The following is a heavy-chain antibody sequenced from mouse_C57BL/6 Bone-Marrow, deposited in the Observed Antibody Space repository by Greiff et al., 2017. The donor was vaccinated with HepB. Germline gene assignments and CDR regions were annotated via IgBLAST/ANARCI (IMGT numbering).Heavy chain of an antibody. V-gene: IGHV6-6*01. CDR2: IRNKANNHAT. CDR3: TRDTTVDYYAMDY. Sequence: EVQLVESGGGLVQPGGSMKLSCAASGFTFSDAWMDWVRQSPEKGLEWVAEIRNKANNHATYYAESVKGRFTISRDDSKSSVYLQMNSLRAEDTGIYYCTRDTTVDYYAMDYWGQGTSVTVSS. J-gene: IGHJ4*01. CDR1: GFTFSDAW. D-gene: IGHD1-1*01.